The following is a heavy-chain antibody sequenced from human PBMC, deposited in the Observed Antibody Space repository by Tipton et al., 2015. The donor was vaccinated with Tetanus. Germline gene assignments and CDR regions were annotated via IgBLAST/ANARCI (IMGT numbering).Heavy chain of an antibody. CDR3: TSLNYYYYYGMDV. J-gene: IGHJ6*02. CDR1: GGSFSGYY. V-gene: IGHV4-34*01. Sequence: TLSLTCAVYGGSFSGYYWSWIRQPPGKGLEWIGEINHSGSTNYNPSLKSRVTISVDTSKNQFSLKLSSVTAADTAVYYCTSLNYYYYYGMDVWGQGTTVTVSS. CDR2: INHSGST. D-gene: IGHD3-9*01.